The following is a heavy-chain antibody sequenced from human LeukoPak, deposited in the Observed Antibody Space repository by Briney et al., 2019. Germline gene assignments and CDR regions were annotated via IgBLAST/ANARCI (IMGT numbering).Heavy chain of an antibody. CDR1: GFTFNSYW. CDR2: IKQDRTEK. Sequence: GGSLRLSCAASGFTFNSYWMSWVRQAPGKGLEWVANIKQDRTEKYYVDSVKGRFTISRDNAKNSLYLQMNSLRAEDTAVYYCARERLGVLTRHNWFDPWGQGTLVIVSS. D-gene: IGHD3-3*01. V-gene: IGHV3-7*01. CDR3: ARERLGVLTRHNWFDP. J-gene: IGHJ5*02.